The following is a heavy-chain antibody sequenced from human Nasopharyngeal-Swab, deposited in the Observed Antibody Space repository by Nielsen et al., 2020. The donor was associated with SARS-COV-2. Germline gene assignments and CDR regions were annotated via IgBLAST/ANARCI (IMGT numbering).Heavy chain of an antibody. CDR2: IKSKTDGGTT. CDR3: TTAQIVVVPAAFDY. J-gene: IGHJ4*02. CDR1: GFTFSNAW. V-gene: IGHV3-15*01. D-gene: IGHD2-2*01. Sequence: SCAASGFTFSNAWMSWVRQAPGKGLEWVGRIKSKTDGGTTDYAAPVKGRFTISRDDSKNTLYLQMNSLKTEDTAVYYCTTAQIVVVPAAFDYWGQGTLVTVSS.